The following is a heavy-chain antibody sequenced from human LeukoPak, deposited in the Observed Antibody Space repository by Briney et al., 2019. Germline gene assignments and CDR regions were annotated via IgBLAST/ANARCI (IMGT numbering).Heavy chain of an antibody. CDR3: ARGDYYDSSGYSQYFQH. Sequence: GRSLRLSCAASGFTFSNYGMHWVRQAPGKGLEWVAVIWYDGSNKYYADSVKGRFTISRDNSKNTLYLRMNSLRAEDTAVYYCARGDYYDSSGYSQYFQHWGQGTLVTVSS. CDR1: GFTFSNYG. CDR2: IWYDGSNK. D-gene: IGHD3-22*01. J-gene: IGHJ1*01. V-gene: IGHV3-33*01.